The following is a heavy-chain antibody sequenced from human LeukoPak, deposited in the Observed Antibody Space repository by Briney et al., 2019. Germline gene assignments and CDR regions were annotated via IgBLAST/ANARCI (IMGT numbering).Heavy chain of an antibody. D-gene: IGHD3-9*01. CDR3: ARTYYDILTGRPHWFDP. J-gene: IGHJ5*02. CDR2: IYYSGST. Sequence: SETLCLTCTVSGGSISSYYWSWILQPPGKGLECLWYIYYSGSTNYNPSLKSRVTISVDTSKNQFSLKLSSVTAADTAVYYCARTYYDILTGRPHWFDPWGQGTLVTVSS. CDR1: GGSISSYY. V-gene: IGHV4-59*01.